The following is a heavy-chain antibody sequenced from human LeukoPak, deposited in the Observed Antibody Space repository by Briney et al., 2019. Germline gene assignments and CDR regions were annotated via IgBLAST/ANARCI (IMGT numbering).Heavy chain of an antibody. CDR1: GFTFSSYD. CDR3: TKDWYSSSRTRYFDY. J-gene: IGHJ4*02. Sequence: PGGSLRLSCAASGFTFSSYDMSWVRQAPGKGLEWVSSISGSGISTHYADSVKGRFTISRDNSKKTLFLQMSSLRVEDTAIYYCTKDWYSSSRTRYFDYWGQGTLVTVSS. D-gene: IGHD6-13*01. V-gene: IGHV3-23*01. CDR2: ISGSGIST.